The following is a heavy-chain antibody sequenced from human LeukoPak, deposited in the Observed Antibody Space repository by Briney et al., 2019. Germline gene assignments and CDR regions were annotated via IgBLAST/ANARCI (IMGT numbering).Heavy chain of an antibody. Sequence: SVTVSCKASGGTFSSYAISWVRQAPGQGLEWMGGIIPIFGTANYAQKFQGRVTITTDESTSTAYMELSSLRSEDTAVYYCASNPRDYYYYYYMDVWGKGTTVTVSS. CDR3: ASNPRDYYYYYYMDV. CDR1: GGTFSSYA. V-gene: IGHV1-69*05. J-gene: IGHJ6*03. CDR2: IIPIFGTA.